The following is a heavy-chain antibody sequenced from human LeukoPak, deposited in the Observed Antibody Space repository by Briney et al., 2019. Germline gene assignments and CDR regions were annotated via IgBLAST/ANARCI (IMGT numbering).Heavy chain of an antibody. V-gene: IGHV4-39*07. J-gene: IGHJ5*02. Sequence: SETLSLTCTVSGGSISSSRYYWAWIRQPPGKGLDWIGSISYSGSTYYNSSLKSRLTISVDTSKNQFSLKLSSVTAADTAVYYCARGGGNSGSATDRWGQGTLVTVSS. CDR1: GGSISSSRYY. CDR3: ARGGGNSGSATDR. CDR2: ISYSGST. D-gene: IGHD5-12*01.